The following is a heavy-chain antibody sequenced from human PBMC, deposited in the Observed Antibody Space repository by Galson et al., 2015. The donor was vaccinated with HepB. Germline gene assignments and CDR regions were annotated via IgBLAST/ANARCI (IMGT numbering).Heavy chain of an antibody. CDR2: IKSKIDGGTT. J-gene: IGHJ4*02. V-gene: IGHV3-15*07. CDR1: GFSFNYVW. Sequence: SLRLSCAASGFSFNYVWMNWVRQAPGKGLEWVGRIKSKIDGGTTDYAAPVKGRFTTSRDDSKNTLYLQMNSLKTEDTAVYYCTTSYYDFWGQGTLVTVSS. CDR3: TTSYYDF.